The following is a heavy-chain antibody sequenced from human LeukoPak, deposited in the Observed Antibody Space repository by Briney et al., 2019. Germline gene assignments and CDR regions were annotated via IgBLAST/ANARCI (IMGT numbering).Heavy chain of an antibody. CDR1: GYTFTGYY. D-gene: IGHD3-22*01. J-gene: IGHJ4*02. Sequence: GASVKVSCKASGYTFTGYYMHWVRQAPGQGLEWMGWMNPNSGNTGYAQKFQGRVTMTRNTSISTAYMELSSLRSEDTAVYYCARGRTGDSSGYWGQGTLVTVSS. V-gene: IGHV1-8*02. CDR2: MNPNSGNT. CDR3: ARGRTGDSSGY.